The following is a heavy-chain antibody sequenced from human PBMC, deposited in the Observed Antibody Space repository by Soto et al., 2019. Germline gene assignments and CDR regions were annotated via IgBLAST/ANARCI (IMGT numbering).Heavy chain of an antibody. CDR2: IYYSGST. CDR1: GGSISSGGYY. J-gene: IGHJ6*02. V-gene: IGHV4-31*03. CDR3: ARDRKGGERDYYYYGMDV. Sequence: QVQLQESGPGLVKPSQTLSLTCTVSGGSISSGGYYWSWIRQHPGKGLEWIGYIYYSGSTYYNPXXKRRVTMSVDXXKXQXXLKLSSVTAADTAVYYCARDRKGGERDYYYYGMDVWGQGTTVTVSS. D-gene: IGHD1-1*01.